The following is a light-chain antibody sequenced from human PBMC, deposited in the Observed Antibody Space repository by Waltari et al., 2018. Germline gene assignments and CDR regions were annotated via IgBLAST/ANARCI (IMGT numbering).Light chain of an antibody. CDR1: YSISKW. V-gene: IGKV1-5*03. CDR2: KAS. Sequence: CRASYSISKWLAEYQQKPGKAPKLLIYKASTLESGVPSRFSGSGSGTEFTLTISSLQPEDFATYYCQQYNSYSLLSFGGGTKVEIK. CDR3: QQYNSYSLLS. J-gene: IGKJ4*01.